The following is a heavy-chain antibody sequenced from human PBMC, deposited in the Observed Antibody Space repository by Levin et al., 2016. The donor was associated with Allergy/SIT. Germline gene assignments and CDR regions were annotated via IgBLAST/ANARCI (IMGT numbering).Heavy chain of an antibody. CDR2: IYYSGST. Sequence: SETLSLTCTVSGGSISSSSYYWGWIRQPPGKGLEWIGSIYYSGSTNYNPSLKSRVTISVDTSKNQFSLKLSSVTAADTAVYYCARAHWGGLAYWGQGTLVTVSS. D-gene: IGHD7-27*01. CDR3: ARAHWGGLAY. V-gene: IGHV4-39*07. CDR1: GGSISSSSYY. J-gene: IGHJ4*02.